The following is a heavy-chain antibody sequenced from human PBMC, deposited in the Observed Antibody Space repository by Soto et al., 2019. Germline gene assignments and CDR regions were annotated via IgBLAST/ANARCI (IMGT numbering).Heavy chain of an antibody. Sequence: GMHRISKAPGKGLERVAVISYDGSNKYYADSVKGRFTISRDNSKNTLYLQMNSLRAEDTALYYCIWQQDFYYGRAVWGQGTTVTVSS. CDR3: IWQQDFYYGRAV. CDR1: G. CDR2: ISYDGSNK. V-gene: IGHV3-30*03. J-gene: IGHJ6*02. D-gene: IGHD6-13*01.